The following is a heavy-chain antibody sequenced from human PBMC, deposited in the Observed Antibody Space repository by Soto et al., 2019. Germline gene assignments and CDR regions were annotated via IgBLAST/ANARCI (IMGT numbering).Heavy chain of an antibody. V-gene: IGHV3-33*01. CDR1: GFTFTTYG. Sequence: GGSLRLSCEASGFTFTTYGFHWVRQAPGKRLEWVAVIYYHGNTKYYADSVKGRFTISRDNSRSTLYLQMNGLRAEDTAVYYCARDGCQGGAYLHDPSGQRTLVTGSS. CDR3: ARDGCQGGAYLHDP. CDR2: IYYHGNTK. J-gene: IGHJ5*02. D-gene: IGHD1-26*01.